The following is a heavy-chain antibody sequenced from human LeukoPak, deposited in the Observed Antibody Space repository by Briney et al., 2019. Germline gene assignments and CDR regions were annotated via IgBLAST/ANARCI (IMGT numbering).Heavy chain of an antibody. Sequence: GASVKVSCKASGYTFTSYGISWVRQAPGQGLEWMGWISAYNGNTNYAQKLQGRVTMTTDTSTSTAYMELRSLRSDDTAVYYCARAEYSSSWYDPFQHWGQGTLVTVSS. V-gene: IGHV1-18*01. J-gene: IGHJ1*01. D-gene: IGHD6-13*01. CDR2: ISAYNGNT. CDR3: ARAEYSSSWYDPFQH. CDR1: GYTFTSYG.